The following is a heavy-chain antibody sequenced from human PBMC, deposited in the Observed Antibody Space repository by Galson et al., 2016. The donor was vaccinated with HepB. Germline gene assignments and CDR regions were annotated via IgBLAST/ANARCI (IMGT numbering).Heavy chain of an antibody. J-gene: IGHJ4*02. V-gene: IGHV1-18*01. CDR1: GYTFKSFG. CDR2: ISAHNGNT. Sequence: VKVSCKASGYTFKSFGISWVRQAPGQGLEWLGWISAHNGNTNYAQTLQGRVTMTTDAFTTTAYMELRSLRSDDTAVYYCAREGWYLDYWGQGTLVTVSS. D-gene: IGHD2-15*01. CDR3: AREGWYLDY.